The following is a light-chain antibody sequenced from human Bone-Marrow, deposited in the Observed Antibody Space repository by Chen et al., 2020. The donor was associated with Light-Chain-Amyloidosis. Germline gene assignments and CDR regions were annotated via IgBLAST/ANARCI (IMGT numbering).Light chain of an antibody. V-gene: IGKV3-20*01. CDR2: GSS. CDR1: QTISSNS. CDR3: QQYGTSPLT. Sequence: EIVLTLSPGSLSLSPGEGANLSCRASQTISSNSLTWYQQKFGQAPGLLIYGSSSRATCIPDRFTGSGSRTDFTLTINRLEPEDCAMYYCQQYGTSPLTFGGGTKVEIK. J-gene: IGKJ4*01.